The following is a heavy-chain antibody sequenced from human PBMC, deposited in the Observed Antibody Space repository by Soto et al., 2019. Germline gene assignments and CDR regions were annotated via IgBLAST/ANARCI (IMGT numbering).Heavy chain of an antibody. D-gene: IGHD3-9*01. CDR1: GFTFSSYA. CDR3: AKERYYDILPGPENYNYHYGLDV. J-gene: IGHJ6*02. CDR2: ITGSGGDT. Sequence: EVHLLESGGGLVQPGGSLRLSCAASGFTFSSYAMSWVRQAPGKGLEWVSDITGSGGDTFYADAVTGRFTISRDNAKNTLWRQMSSLRAEDTAVYYCAKERYYDILPGPENYNYHYGLDVWGQGTTVTVAS. V-gene: IGHV3-23*01.